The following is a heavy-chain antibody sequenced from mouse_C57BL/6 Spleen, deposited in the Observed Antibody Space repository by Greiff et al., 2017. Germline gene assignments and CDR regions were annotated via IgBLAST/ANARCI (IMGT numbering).Heavy chain of an antibody. Sequence: EVHLVESGGGLVKPGGSLKLSCAASGFTFSDYGMHWVRQAPEQGLEWVAYISSGSSTISYADTVKGRFTISRDNAKNTLFLQMTSPRSEDTAMYYCARGEWGAMDYWGQGTSVTVSS. CDR2: ISSGSSTI. V-gene: IGHV5-17*01. CDR3: ARGEWGAMDY. D-gene: IGHD1-3*01. CDR1: GFTFSDYG. J-gene: IGHJ4*01.